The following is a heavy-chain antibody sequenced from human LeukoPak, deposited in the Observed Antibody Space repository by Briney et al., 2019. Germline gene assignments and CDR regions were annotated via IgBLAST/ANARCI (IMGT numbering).Heavy chain of an antibody. Sequence: SETLSLTCAVYGGSFSGYYWSWIRQPPGKGLEWIGEINHSGSTNYNPSLKSRVTISVDTSKNQFSLKLSSVTAADPAVYYCARLYGGKERLIDYWGQGTLVTVSS. CDR1: GGSFSGYY. D-gene: IGHD4-23*01. J-gene: IGHJ4*02. V-gene: IGHV4-34*01. CDR3: ARLYGGKERLIDY. CDR2: INHSGST.